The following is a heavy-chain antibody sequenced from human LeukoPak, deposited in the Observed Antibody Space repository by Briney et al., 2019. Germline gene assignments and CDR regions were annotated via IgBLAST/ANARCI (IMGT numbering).Heavy chain of an antibody. D-gene: IGHD2-8*02. CDR1: GFTFTDYA. J-gene: IGHJ4*02. CDR2: VSSDGNTK. V-gene: IGHV3-30*04. Sequence: GGSLRLSCVASGFTFTDYAFNWVRQAPGKEMEWVAIVSSDGNTKSYADTLKGRFSISRDNFRDTVFLEVSTLRPEDTGLYYCVRDLTSGARFDFWGQGTLVTVSA. CDR3: VRDLTSGARFDF.